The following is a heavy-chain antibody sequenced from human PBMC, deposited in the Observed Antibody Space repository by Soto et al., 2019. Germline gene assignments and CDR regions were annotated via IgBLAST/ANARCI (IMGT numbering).Heavy chain of an antibody. CDR1: GYTFTSND. D-gene: IGHD6-19*01. CDR3: ASVGGSGWYGEFDY. CDR2: MNPNSGNT. Sequence: ASVKVSCKAAGYTFTSNDINWVRQATGQGLEWLGWMNPNSGNTGYAQKFQGRVTMTRNTSISTAYMELSSLRSEDTAVYYCASVGGSGWYGEFDYWGQGTLVTVSS. V-gene: IGHV1-8*01. J-gene: IGHJ4*02.